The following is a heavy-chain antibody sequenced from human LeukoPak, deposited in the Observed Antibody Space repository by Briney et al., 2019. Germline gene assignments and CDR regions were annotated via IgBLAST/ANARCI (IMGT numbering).Heavy chain of an antibody. Sequence: GGTLRLSCVVSGFTFSSYGMSWVRQAPGKGLEWVSGISGSGDNTYHADSVKGRFTISRDNSKNTLYLQMTSLRAEDAAVYYCSKGPRALEHSTHLFDAWGQGTLVTVSS. CDR1: GFTFSSYG. CDR3: SKGPRALEHSTHLFDA. J-gene: IGHJ4*02. V-gene: IGHV3-23*01. CDR2: ISGSGDNT. D-gene: IGHD1/OR15-1a*01.